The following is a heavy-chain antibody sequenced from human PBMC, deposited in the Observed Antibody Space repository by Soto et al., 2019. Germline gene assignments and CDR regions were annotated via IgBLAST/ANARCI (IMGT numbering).Heavy chain of an antibody. CDR2: IYYSGST. D-gene: IGHD5-12*01. CDR1: GDSIGSYI. V-gene: IGHV4-59*12. J-gene: IGHJ4*02. Sequence: SETLSLTCTVSGDSIGSYIWNWIRQPPGKGLEWIGFIYYSGSTNYNPSLKSRVTISIDTSKNQFSLKLSSVTAADTAVYYCASGGYGWGQGTLVTVSS. CDR3: ASGGYG.